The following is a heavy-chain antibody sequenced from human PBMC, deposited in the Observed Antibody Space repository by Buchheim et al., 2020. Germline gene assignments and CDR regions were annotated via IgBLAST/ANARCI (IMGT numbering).Heavy chain of an antibody. D-gene: IGHD3-3*01. CDR2: MNPNSGNT. J-gene: IGHJ6*02. CDR3: ARDSTYYDFWSGYSLYYYYGMDV. Sequence: QVQLVQSGAEVKKPGASVKVSCKASGYTFTSYDINWVRQATGQGLEWMGWMNPNSGNTGYAQKFQGRVTMTRNTSISTAYMELSSLRSEDTAVYYCARDSTYYDFWSGYSLYYYYGMDVWGQGTT. CDR1: GYTFTSYD. V-gene: IGHV1-8*01.